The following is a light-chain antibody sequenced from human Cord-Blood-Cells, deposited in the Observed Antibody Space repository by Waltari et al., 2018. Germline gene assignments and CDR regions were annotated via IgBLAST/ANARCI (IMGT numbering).Light chain of an antibody. Sequence: DIQMTQSPSSLSASVGDRVTITCRASQSISSYLNWYQQKPGKAPKRLIYAASSLQSGVPSRFSGSGSGTDFILTISSLQPEDFATYYCQQSYSTPYTFGQGTKLEIK. V-gene: IGKV1-39*01. CDR1: QSISSY. CDR2: AAS. J-gene: IGKJ2*01. CDR3: QQSYSTPYT.